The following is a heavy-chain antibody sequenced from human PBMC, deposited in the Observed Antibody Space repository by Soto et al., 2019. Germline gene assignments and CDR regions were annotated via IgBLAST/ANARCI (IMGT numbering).Heavy chain of an antibody. D-gene: IGHD1-26*01. CDR2: IDLSDSYT. J-gene: IGHJ6*02. Sequence: PGESLKISCKGSGYSFTTYWISWVRQMPGKGLEWMGRIDLSDSYTNYSPSFQGHVTISADKSISTAYLQWSSLKASDTAMYYCARPGAYGMDVWGQGTTVTVSS. CDR3: ARPGAYGMDV. CDR1: GYSFTTYW. V-gene: IGHV5-10-1*01.